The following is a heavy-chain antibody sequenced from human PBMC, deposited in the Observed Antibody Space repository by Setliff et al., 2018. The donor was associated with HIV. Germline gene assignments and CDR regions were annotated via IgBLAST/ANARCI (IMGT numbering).Heavy chain of an antibody. CDR3: ARLRYGSGIPLDV. CDR1: GASISSSTDY. CDR2: RYYSGST. Sequence: PSETLSLTCTVSGASISSSTDYWGWIRQSPGKGLEWIGSRYYSGSTYQNPSLKSRVTIPVDTSKNQFSLELSSVTAADTAVYYCARLRYGSGIPLDVWGTGISVTV. V-gene: IGHV4-39*01. D-gene: IGHD3-10*01. J-gene: IGHJ6*03.